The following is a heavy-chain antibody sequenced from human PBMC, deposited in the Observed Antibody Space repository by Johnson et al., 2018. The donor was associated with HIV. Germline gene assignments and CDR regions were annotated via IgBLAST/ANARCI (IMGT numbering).Heavy chain of an antibody. D-gene: IGHD1-26*01. Sequence: QVQLVESGGVVVQPGGSLRLSCAASGFTFSSYGMHWVRQAPGKGLESVAFIRYDGSNKYYADSVKGRFTISRDNSKNTLYLQMNSLRAEDTAVYYCAKDQWEQTLNALDIWGQGTMVTVSS. CDR1: GFTFSSYG. CDR2: IRYDGSNK. CDR3: AKDQWEQTLNALDI. J-gene: IGHJ3*02. V-gene: IGHV3-30*02.